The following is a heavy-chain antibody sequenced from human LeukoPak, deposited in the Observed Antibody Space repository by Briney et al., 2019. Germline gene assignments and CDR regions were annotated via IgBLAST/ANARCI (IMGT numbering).Heavy chain of an antibody. Sequence: ASVKVSCKASGYTFTGYYMHWVRQAPGQGLEWMGWINPNSGGTNYAQKFQGRVTMTRDMSTSTVYMELSSLRSDDTAVYYCAALLGIAANFDYWGQGTLVTVSS. D-gene: IGHD6-25*01. V-gene: IGHV1-2*02. CDR2: INPNSGGT. CDR1: GYTFTGYY. J-gene: IGHJ4*02. CDR3: AALLGIAANFDY.